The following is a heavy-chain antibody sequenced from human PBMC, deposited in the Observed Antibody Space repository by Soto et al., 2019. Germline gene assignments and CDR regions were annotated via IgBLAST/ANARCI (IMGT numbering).Heavy chain of an antibody. CDR3: ARGPPFRIDAFFHYCLDV. V-gene: IGHV4-30-4*01. CDR1: DDSISSGSYY. Sequence: QVQLQESGPGLVKSSQTLSLTCSVSDDSISSGSYYGTCIRQPQGKGLEWIGYIYYSGNTYYNPSLESRVSMSLDRSKNQFSMQLNSVTAADTAVYFCARGPPFRIDAFFHYCLDVCGQGTAVTVSS. D-gene: IGHD3-16*01. CDR2: IYYSGNT. J-gene: IGHJ6*02.